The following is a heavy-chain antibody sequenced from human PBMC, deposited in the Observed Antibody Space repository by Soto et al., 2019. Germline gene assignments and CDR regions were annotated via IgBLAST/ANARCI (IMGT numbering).Heavy chain of an antibody. J-gene: IGHJ6*02. V-gene: IGHV4-59*01. D-gene: IGHD3-10*01. CDR3: ARGTGALWFGEFAGFGMDV. CDR2: IYYSGST. CDR1: GGSISSYD. Sequence: SETKSLTCTVSGGSISSYDWSWIRQHTGKGLEWIGYIYYSGSTNYNPSLKSRVTISVDTSKNQFSLKLSSVTAADTAVYYCARGTGALWFGEFAGFGMDVWGQGTTVTVSS.